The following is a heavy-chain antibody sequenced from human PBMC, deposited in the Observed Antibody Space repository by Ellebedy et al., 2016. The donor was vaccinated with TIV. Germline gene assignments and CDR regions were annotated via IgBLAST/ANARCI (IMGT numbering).Heavy chain of an antibody. D-gene: IGHD2-8*01. CDR2: FDPEDGET. CDR3: AARGRYCTNGVCLDFDY. J-gene: IGHJ4*02. Sequence: ASVKVSCXVSGYTLTELSMHWVRQAPGKGLEWMGGFDPEDGETIYAQKFQGRVTMTEDTSTDTAYMELSSLRSEDTAVYYCAARGRYCTNGVCLDFDYWGQGTLVTVSS. V-gene: IGHV1-24*01. CDR1: GYTLTELS.